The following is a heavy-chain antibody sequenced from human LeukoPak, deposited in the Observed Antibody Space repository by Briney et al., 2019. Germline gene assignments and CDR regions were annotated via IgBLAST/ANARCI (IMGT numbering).Heavy chain of an antibody. CDR3: ARGFPNKYGDYGWASSTPPYYYYYGMDV. J-gene: IGHJ6*02. CDR1: GGSISSGGYY. CDR2: IYYSGST. Sequence: KSSETLSLTCTVSGGSISSGGYYWSWIRQHPGKGLEWIGYIYYSGSTYYNPSLKSRVAISVDTSKNQFSLKLSSVTAADTAVYYCARGFPNKYGDYGWASSTPPYYYYYGMDVWGQGTTVTVSS. D-gene: IGHD4-17*01. V-gene: IGHV4-31*03.